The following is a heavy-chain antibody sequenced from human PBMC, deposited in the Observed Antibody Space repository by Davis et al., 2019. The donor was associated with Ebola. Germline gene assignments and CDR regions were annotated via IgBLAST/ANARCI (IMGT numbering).Heavy chain of an antibody. CDR3: ASYSSSWPLNWFDP. J-gene: IGHJ5*02. CDR2: IYYSGST. V-gene: IGHV4-39*01. Sequence: SETLSLTCTVSGGSISSSSYYWGWIRQPPGKGLEWIGSIYYSGSTYYNPSLKSLVTISVDTSKNQFSLKLSSVTAADTAVYYCASYSSSWPLNWFDPWGQGTLVTVSS. CDR1: GGSISSSSYY. D-gene: IGHD6-13*01.